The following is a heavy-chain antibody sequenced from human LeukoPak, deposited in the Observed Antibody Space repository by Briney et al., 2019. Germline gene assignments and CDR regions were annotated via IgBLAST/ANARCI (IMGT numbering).Heavy chain of an antibody. CDR3: ARHSHYDFWSGYLDY. CDR2: IDSRDSYT. V-gene: IGHV5-10-1*01. J-gene: IGHJ4*02. D-gene: IGHD3-3*01. Sequence: GESLKISCKGSGYTFTSYWISWVRQMPRKGLEWMGKIDSRDSYTSYSPSFQGHVTISADKSISAAFLQWSSLKASDTAMYYCARHSHYDFWSGYLDYWGQGALVTVSS. CDR1: GYTFTSYW.